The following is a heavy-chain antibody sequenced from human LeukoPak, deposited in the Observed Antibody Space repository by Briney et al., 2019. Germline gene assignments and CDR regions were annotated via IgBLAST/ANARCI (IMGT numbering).Heavy chain of an antibody. V-gene: IGHV4-4*07. CDR2: IYTSGST. Sequence: SETLSLTCSVSGDSISSYYWSWIRQPAGKGLEWIGRIYTSGSTNYNPSLKNRATMSIDTSKNEFSLKLSSVTAADTAVYLCARGIYGDYGLGYWGQGTLVTVSS. J-gene: IGHJ4*02. D-gene: IGHD4-17*01. CDR1: GDSISSYY. CDR3: ARGIYGDYGLGY.